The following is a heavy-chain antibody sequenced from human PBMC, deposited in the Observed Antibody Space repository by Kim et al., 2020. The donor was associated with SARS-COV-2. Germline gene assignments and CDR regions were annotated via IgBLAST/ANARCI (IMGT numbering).Heavy chain of an antibody. D-gene: IGHD5-18*01. J-gene: IGHJ6*02. CDR2: IIDNAGNT. CDR1: GFRFSSYA. V-gene: IGHV3-23*01. Sequence: GGSLRLSCAASGFRFSSYAMNWVRQAPGKGLEWVSLIIDNAGNTYYADSVKGRFTISRDNSKNTLYLQMNSLRAEDTAVYYCAKAADTVSYLVDVWGQGTTVTVSS. CDR3: AKAADTVSYLVDV.